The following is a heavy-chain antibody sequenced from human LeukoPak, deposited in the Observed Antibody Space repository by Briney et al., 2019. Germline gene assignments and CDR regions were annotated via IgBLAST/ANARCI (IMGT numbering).Heavy chain of an antibody. CDR2: ITGSGGNT. V-gene: IGHV3-23*01. D-gene: IGHD6-13*01. CDR3: AKAASSSWPSYYYGMDV. J-gene: IGHJ6*02. Sequence: PGGSLRLSCAASGFIFSSYSMSWVRQAPGMGLEWVSVITGSGGNTYYADSVKGRFTISKDNSKYTVYLQMSSLRVGDTAVYYCAKAASSSWPSYYYGMDVWGQGTTVTVSS. CDR1: GFIFSSYS.